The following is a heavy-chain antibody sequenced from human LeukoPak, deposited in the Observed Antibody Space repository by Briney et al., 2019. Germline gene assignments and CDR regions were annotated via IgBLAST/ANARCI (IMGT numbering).Heavy chain of an antibody. Sequence: PGGSLRLSCAASGNYWMHWVRQAQGKGLVWVSHINSDGNWTSYADSVKGRFTISKDNAKNTVYLQMNSLRAEDTAVYYCVSFYETYWGRGTMVTVSS. V-gene: IGHV3-74*01. D-gene: IGHD2/OR15-2a*01. CDR3: VSFYETY. CDR2: INSDGNWT. J-gene: IGHJ4*02. CDR1: GNYW.